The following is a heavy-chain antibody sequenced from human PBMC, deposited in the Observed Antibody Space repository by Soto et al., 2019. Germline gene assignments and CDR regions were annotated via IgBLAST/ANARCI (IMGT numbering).Heavy chain of an antibody. CDR3: ARRPPPDYSSGGSWFDP. Sequence: QLQLQESGPGLVKPSETLSLTCTVSGGSISSSSYYWGWIRQPPGKGLEWIGSIYYSGSTYYNPSLKSRVTISVDTSKNQFSLKLSSVTAADTAVYYCARRPPPDYSSGGSWFDPWGQGTLVTVSS. V-gene: IGHV4-39*01. D-gene: IGHD6-19*01. CDR1: GGSISSSSYY. CDR2: IYYSGST. J-gene: IGHJ5*02.